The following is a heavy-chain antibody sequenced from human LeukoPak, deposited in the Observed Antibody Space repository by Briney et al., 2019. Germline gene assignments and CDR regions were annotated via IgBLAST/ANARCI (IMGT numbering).Heavy chain of an antibody. CDR2: IFPSGGEI. Sequence: PGGSLRLSCAASGFTFSSYCMIWVRQPPGKGLEWVSSIFPSGGEIHYADSVRGRFTISRDNSKSTLSLQMNSLRAEDTAIYYCATYRQVLLPFESWGQGTLVTVSS. V-gene: IGHV3-23*01. CDR1: GFTFSSYC. D-gene: IGHD5-18*01. J-gene: IGHJ4*02. CDR3: ATYRQVLLPFES.